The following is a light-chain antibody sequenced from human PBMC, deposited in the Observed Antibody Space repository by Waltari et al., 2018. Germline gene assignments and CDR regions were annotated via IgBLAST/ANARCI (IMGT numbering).Light chain of an antibody. CDR1: QSVSSY. J-gene: IGKJ5*01. CDR2: DAS. CDR3: HQRSDWPPT. Sequence: ETVLTQPPATLSLSPGERATLSCRASQSVSSYLAWYQQKPGQAPRLLIYDASNRATGIPARFSGSGSGTDFTLTISSLEPEDFGIYFCHQRSDWPPTFGQGTRLETK. V-gene: IGKV3-11*01.